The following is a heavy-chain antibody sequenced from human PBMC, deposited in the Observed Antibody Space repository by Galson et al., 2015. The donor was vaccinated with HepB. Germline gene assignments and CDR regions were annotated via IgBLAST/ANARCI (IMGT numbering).Heavy chain of an antibody. Sequence: LSLTCSVSGGSIRSNNYYWGWIRQPPGKGLEWIGSVYYSGSTYYNPSLKSRVTISVDTSKNHFSLQLSSVTAADTAVYYCARQANTMELVTWGQGTLVTVSS. V-gene: IGHV4-39*01. CDR1: GGSIRSNNYY. CDR3: ARQANTMELVT. D-gene: IGHD1-7*01. CDR2: VYYSGST. J-gene: IGHJ4*02.